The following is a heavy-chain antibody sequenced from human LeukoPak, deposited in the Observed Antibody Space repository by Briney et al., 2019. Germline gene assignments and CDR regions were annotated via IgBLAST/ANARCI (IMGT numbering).Heavy chain of an antibody. Sequence: GGSLRLSCAASGFTFSSYGMHWVRQAPGKGLEWVAFIRYDGSNKYYADSVKGRFTISRDNSKNTLYLQMNSLRAEDTAVYYSAKDPDPPGNYFDYWGQGTLVTVSS. D-gene: IGHD1-14*01. J-gene: IGHJ4*02. CDR1: GFTFSSYG. CDR3: AKDPDPPGNYFDY. V-gene: IGHV3-30*02. CDR2: IRYDGSNK.